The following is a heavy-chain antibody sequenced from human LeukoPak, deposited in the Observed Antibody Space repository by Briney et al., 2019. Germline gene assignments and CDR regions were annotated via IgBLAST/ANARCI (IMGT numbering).Heavy chain of an antibody. Sequence: SETLSLTCTVYGGSFSDYYWTWIRQPPGKGLEWIGEINHSGSTTNYNPSLKNRVTISVDMSKSQFSLKLISVTAADAAVYYCARRRWGYGSGSYDYWGQGTLVIVSS. CDR1: GGSFSDYY. D-gene: IGHD3-10*01. V-gene: IGHV4-34*01. CDR3: ARRRWGYGSGSYDY. CDR2: INHSGSTT. J-gene: IGHJ4*02.